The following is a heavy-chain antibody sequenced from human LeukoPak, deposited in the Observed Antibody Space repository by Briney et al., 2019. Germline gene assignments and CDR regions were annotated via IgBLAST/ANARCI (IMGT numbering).Heavy chain of an antibody. CDR3: AKDRYSGLNTIDY. D-gene: IGHD6-13*01. CDR1: EFTFSTYG. Sequence: GGSLRLSCAASEFTFSTYGMHWVSQAPGKGLEWVAVISYDGSYKFYADSVKGRLTISRDNSKSTLYLQMNSLRAEDTAVYYCAKDRYSGLNTIDYWGQGTLVTVSS. CDR2: ISYDGSYK. J-gene: IGHJ4*02. V-gene: IGHV3-30*18.